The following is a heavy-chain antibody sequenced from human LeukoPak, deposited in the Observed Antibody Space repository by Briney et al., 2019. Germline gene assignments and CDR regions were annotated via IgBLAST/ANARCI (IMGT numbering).Heavy chain of an antibody. CDR2: MNSDGSSS. J-gene: IGHJ2*01. Sequence: QPGGSLRLSCAASGFTFSTHWMHWARQAPGKGLEWVSRMNSDGSSSSDADSVKGRFTISRDNAKNKLYLQMNSLRAEDTAVYYCARGGDGSNIYWYFDLWGRGTLVTVSS. D-gene: IGHD5-24*01. V-gene: IGHV3-74*01. CDR1: GFTFSTHW. CDR3: ARGGDGSNIYWYFDL.